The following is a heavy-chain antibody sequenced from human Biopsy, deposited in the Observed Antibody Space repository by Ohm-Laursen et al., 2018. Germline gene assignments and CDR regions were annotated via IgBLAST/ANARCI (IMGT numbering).Heavy chain of an antibody. CDR3: ARSRYDLGGMYFDS. V-gene: IGHV4-59*07. J-gene: IGHJ4*02. Sequence: SDTLSLTCSVSGASIKSFYWSWIRQSPGKGLQWIAFISHTGYTSYNPSLKSRVNISVDTSKSQFSLKLTSATVGDTAVYYCARSRYDLGGMYFDSWGQGFLVTVSS. CDR1: GASIKSFY. D-gene: IGHD2-15*01. CDR2: ISHTGYT.